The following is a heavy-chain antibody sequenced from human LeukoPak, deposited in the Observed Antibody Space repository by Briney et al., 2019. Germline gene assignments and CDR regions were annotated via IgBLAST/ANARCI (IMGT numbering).Heavy chain of an antibody. V-gene: IGHV5-51*01. CDR2: IYPGDSDT. CDR3: ARLRGIAVAGNYFDY. D-gene: IGHD6-19*01. J-gene: IGHJ4*02. Sequence: GESLKISCKGSGYSFTSYWIGWVRQMPGKGLERMGIIYPGDSDTRYSPSFQGQVTISADKSISTAYLQWSSLKASDTAMYYCARLRGIAVAGNYFDYWGQGTLVTVSS. CDR1: GYSFTSYW.